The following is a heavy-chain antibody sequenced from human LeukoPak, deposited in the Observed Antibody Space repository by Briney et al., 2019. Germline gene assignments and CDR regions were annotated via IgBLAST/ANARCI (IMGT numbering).Heavy chain of an antibody. CDR1: GGSFSGYY. V-gene: IGHV4-34*01. CDR3: ARDRWVHIDAFDI. J-gene: IGHJ3*02. CDR2: INHSGST. D-gene: IGHD4-23*01. Sequence: PSETLSLTCAVYGGSFSGYYWSWIRQPPGKGLEWIGEINHSGSTNYNPSLKSRVTISVDTSKSQFPLKLSSVTAADTAVYYCARDRWVHIDAFDIWGQGTMVTVSS.